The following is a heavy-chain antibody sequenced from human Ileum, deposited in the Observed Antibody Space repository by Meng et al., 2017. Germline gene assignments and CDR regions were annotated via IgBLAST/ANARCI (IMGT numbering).Heavy chain of an antibody. D-gene: IGHD1-26*01. CDR2: ISGSGGST. CDR1: GFTFSSYA. CDR3: AKPAYSGSYSETSFDY. Sequence: GESLKISCAASGFTFSSYAMSWVRQAPGKGLEWVSAISGSGGSTYYADSVKGRFTISRDNSKNTLYLQMNSLRAEDTAVYYCAKPAYSGSYSETSFDYWGQGTLVAVSS. V-gene: IGHV3-23*01. J-gene: IGHJ4*02.